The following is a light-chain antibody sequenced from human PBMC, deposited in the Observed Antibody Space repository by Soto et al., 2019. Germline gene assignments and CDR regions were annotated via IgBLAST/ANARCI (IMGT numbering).Light chain of an antibody. CDR1: QSVGRQ. V-gene: IGKV3-11*01. CDR3: QQRSNWHPGT. CDR2: DAS. J-gene: IGKJ4*01. Sequence: EIVLTQSPATLSVSPWERATLSWKASQSVGRQLNWSRKKPGQAPRLLLYDASERATGIPARFSGSGSGTDLTTTISSLEPEHFVPYYCQQRSNWHPGTFGGGTKVDIK.